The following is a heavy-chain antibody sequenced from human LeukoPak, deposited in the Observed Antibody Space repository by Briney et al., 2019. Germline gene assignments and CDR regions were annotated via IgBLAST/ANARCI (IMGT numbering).Heavy chain of an antibody. CDR1: GYTFTSYG. V-gene: IGHV1-18*01. D-gene: IGHD1-26*01. CDR2: ISAYNGNT. J-gene: IGHJ6*02. Sequence: ASVKVSCKASGYTFTSYGISWVRQAPGQGLEWMGWISAYNGNTDYAQKLQGRVTMTTDTSTSTAYMDLRSLRSDDTAVYYCARALPHLVGANQMDVWGQGTTVTVSS. CDR3: ARALPHLVGANQMDV.